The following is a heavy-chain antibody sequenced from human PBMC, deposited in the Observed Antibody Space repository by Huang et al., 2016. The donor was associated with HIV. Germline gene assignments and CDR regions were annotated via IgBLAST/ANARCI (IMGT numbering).Heavy chain of an antibody. V-gene: IGHV1-69*10. CDR1: GVSFSDYA. Sequence: QAQLVQSGAAVMKPGSSVRVSCKASGVSFSDYAFSWVRRAPGQGLDWMGGIIPRVGLTNYAPRLQGRVTISADKSSNTVYLELTSLRSGDTAVYYCAREGQNWLGKPFGALAFWDQGTEVIVSS. CDR3: AREGQNWLGKPFGALAF. CDR2: IIPRVGLT. J-gene: IGHJ4*03. D-gene: IGHD3-16*01.